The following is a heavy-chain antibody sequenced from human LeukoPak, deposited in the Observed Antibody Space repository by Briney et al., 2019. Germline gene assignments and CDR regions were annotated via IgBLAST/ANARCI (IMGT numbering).Heavy chain of an antibody. Sequence: ASVNVSCKASQYTFTSYYIHWVRQAPGHGLECMATIKPSGSATSYVQKFQGRATMTTDTSTSTVYMELSSLTSEDPAVSYCERRPAVRTRWHFDYWGEGTLVTVSS. CDR3: ERRPAVRTRWHFDY. CDR1: QYTFTSYY. J-gene: IGHJ4*02. V-gene: IGHV1-46*01. CDR2: IKPSGSAT. D-gene: IGHD6-13*01.